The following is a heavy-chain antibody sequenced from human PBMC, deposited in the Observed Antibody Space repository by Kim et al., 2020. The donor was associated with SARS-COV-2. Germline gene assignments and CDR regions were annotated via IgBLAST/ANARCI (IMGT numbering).Heavy chain of an antibody. CDR1: GFTLSSYW. CDR2: IRQDGSEK. D-gene: IGHD5-18*01. J-gene: IGHJ6*02. Sequence: GGSLRLSCAASGFTLSSYWMSWVRQAPGKGLEWVGNIRQDGSEKYYVDSVKGRFSLSRDNGKNSMYLQMNSLRVEDTAVYYCARDGEAPIQPSDVWGQGTTVNVSS. V-gene: IGHV3-7*03. CDR3: ARDGEAPIQPSDV.